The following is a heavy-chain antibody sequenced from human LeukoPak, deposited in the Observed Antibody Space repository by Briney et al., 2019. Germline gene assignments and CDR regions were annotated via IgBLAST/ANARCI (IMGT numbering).Heavy chain of an antibody. CDR3: ASIRGRPAAIHYYYYMDV. Sequence: GSLRLSCAASGFTFSSYIMNWVRQPPGKGLEWIGEINHSGSTNYDPSLKSRVTISVDTSKNQFSLKLSSVTAADTAVYYCASIRGRPAAIHYYYYMDVWGKGTTVTVSS. CDR1: GFTFSSYI. J-gene: IGHJ6*03. CDR2: INHSGST. V-gene: IGHV4-34*01. D-gene: IGHD2-2*01.